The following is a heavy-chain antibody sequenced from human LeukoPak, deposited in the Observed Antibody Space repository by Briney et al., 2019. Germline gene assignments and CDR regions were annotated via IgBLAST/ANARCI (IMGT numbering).Heavy chain of an antibody. D-gene: IGHD4-17*01. J-gene: IGHJ4*02. CDR2: INTGGGT. CDR3: ARDGDYGDYVFDFDY. CDR1: GFTFNNYA. Sequence: GGSLRLSCAASGFTFNNYAMTWVRQAPGKRLEWVSTINTGGGTYYADSVKGRFTMSRDNSRNTLFLQMNTLRAEDTAVYYCARDGDYGDYVFDFDYWGQGTLVTVSS. V-gene: IGHV3-23*01.